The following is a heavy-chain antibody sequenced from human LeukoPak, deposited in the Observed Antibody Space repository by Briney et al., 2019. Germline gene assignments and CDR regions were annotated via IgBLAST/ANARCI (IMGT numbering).Heavy chain of an antibody. Sequence: ASVKVSCKASGYTFTSYYMCWVRQAPGQGLEWMGIINPSGGSTSYAQKFQGRVTMTRDTSTSTVYMELSSLRSEDTAAYYCARDRVTHLEWGDDDAFDIWGQGTMVTVSS. D-gene: IGHD3-3*01. J-gene: IGHJ3*02. CDR3: ARDRVTHLEWGDDDAFDI. CDR2: INPSGGST. CDR1: GYTFTSYY. V-gene: IGHV1-46*01.